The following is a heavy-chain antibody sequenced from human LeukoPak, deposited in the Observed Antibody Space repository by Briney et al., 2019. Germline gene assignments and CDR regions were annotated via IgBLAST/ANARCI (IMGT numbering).Heavy chain of an antibody. CDR2: INHRGST. Sequence: SETLSLTCAVYGGSFSGYYWSWIRQPPGKGLEWIGEINHRGSTNYNPSLKSRVTISVDTSKNQFSLQLNSVTPEDTAVYYCARDTFGARWAFDIWGQGTMVTVSS. CDR1: GGSFSGYY. CDR3: ARDTFGARWAFDI. V-gene: IGHV4-34*01. D-gene: IGHD3-10*01. J-gene: IGHJ3*02.